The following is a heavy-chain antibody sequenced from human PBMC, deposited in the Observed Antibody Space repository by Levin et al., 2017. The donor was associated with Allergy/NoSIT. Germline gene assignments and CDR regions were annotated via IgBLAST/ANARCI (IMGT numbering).Heavy chain of an antibody. V-gene: IGHV3-49*03. CDR3: SRPIAVAGMHFDH. CDR1: GFIFGDYA. J-gene: IGHJ4*02. Sequence: QPGGSLRLSCSASGFIFGDYATSWFRQAPGKGLEWVGFIRSEAHGGTSEYAASVKGRFTFSRDESKSIAYLQMSSLKTEDTAVYYCSRPIAVAGMHFDHWGQGTLVTVSS. CDR2: IRSEAHGGTS. D-gene: IGHD6-19*01.